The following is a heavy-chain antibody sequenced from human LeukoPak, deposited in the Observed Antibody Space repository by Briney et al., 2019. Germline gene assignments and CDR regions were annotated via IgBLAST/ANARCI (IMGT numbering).Heavy chain of an antibody. D-gene: IGHD2-2*02. CDR2: IYYSGST. Sequence: SETLSLTCTVSGGSISSYYWSWIRQPPGKVLEWIGYIYYSGSTNYNPSLKSRVTISVDTSKNQFSLKLSSVTAADTAVYYCARTVRQREYQLIYYWFDPWGQGTLVTVSS. CDR1: GGSISSYY. J-gene: IGHJ5*02. CDR3: ARTVRQREYQLIYYWFDP. V-gene: IGHV4-59*01.